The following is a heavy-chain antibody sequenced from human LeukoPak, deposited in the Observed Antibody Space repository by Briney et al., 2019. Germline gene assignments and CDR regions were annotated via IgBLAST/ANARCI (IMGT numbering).Heavy chain of an antibody. D-gene: IGHD2-15*01. J-gene: IGHJ5*02. V-gene: IGHV4-31*03. CDR3: ARVIGYCSGGSCYPYNWFDP. CDR1: GGSISSGGYY. CDR2: IYYSGST. Sequence: SETLSLTCTVSGGSISSGGYYWSWIRQHPGKGLEGIGYIYYSGSTYYNPSLKSRVTISVDTSKNQFSLKLSSVTAADTAVYYCARVIGYCSGGSCYPYNWFDPWGQGTLVTVSS.